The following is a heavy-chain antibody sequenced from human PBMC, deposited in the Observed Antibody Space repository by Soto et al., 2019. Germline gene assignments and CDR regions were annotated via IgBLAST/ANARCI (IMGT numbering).Heavy chain of an antibody. CDR1: GLRFSSYG. CDR2: ISYDGSNK. V-gene: IGHV3-30*18. Sequence: PGSSLRLSCAASGLRFSSYGMHWVCQSPGKGLEWVAVISYDGSNKNYADSVKGRFTISRDNFKNTLYLQMNSLRVEDTAVYYCAKGYIAAAGVLDAFDIWGQGTMVTVSS. D-gene: IGHD6-13*01. CDR3: AKGYIAAAGVLDAFDI. J-gene: IGHJ3*02.